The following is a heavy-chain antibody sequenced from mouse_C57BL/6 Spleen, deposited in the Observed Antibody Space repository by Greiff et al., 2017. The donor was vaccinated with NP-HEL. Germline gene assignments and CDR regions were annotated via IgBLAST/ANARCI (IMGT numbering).Heavy chain of an antibody. V-gene: IGHV1-64*01. CDR3: ARIYYGNFLYFDY. CDR1: GYTFTSYW. D-gene: IGHD2-1*01. Sequence: VQLQQPGAELVKPGASVKLSCKASGYTFTSYWMHWVKQRPGQGLEWIGMIHPNSGSTNYNEKFKSKATLTVDKSSSTAYMQLSSLTSEDSAVYYCARIYYGNFLYFDYWGQGTTLTVSS. J-gene: IGHJ2*01. CDR2: IHPNSGST.